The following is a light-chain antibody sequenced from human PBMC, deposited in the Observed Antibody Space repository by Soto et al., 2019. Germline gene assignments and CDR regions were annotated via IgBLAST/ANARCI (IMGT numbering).Light chain of an antibody. Sequence: QSALTQPASVSGSPGQSITISCTGTSSDVGASIFVSWYQQHPGKAPKLMIYAVSSRPSGVSYRFSGSKSGNTASLTISGLQAEDEADYYCASFRSGTILVFGSGTKVTVL. CDR1: SSDVGASIF. CDR3: ASFRSGTILV. J-gene: IGLJ6*01. V-gene: IGLV2-14*01. CDR2: AVS.